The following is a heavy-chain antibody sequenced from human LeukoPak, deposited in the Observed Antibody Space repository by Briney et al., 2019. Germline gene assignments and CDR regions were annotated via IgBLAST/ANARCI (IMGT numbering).Heavy chain of an antibody. Sequence: ASVKVSCKASGYTFTGYYMHWVRQAPGQGLEWMGRINPNSGGTNYAQKFQGRVTMTRDTSISTAYMELSRLRSDDTAVYYCARYGSGSLGDYYFDYWGQGTLVTVSS. D-gene: IGHD3-10*01. CDR2: INPNSGGT. V-gene: IGHV1-2*06. J-gene: IGHJ4*02. CDR3: ARYGSGSLGDYYFDY. CDR1: GYTFTGYY.